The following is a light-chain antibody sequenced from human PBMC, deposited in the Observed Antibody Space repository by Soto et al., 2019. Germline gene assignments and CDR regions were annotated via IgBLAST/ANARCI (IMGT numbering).Light chain of an antibody. Sequence: QSALTQPLSVSASPGQSVTISCTGTSIDFGDNNFVSWYQQHPGKAPKFMIFDVTKRPSGVPDRFSGSKSGNTASLTISGLQAEDEADYYCSSYAGNYTYVFGTGTKVTVL. V-gene: IGLV2-11*01. CDR1: SIDFGDNNF. CDR3: SSYAGNYTYV. CDR2: DVT. J-gene: IGLJ1*01.